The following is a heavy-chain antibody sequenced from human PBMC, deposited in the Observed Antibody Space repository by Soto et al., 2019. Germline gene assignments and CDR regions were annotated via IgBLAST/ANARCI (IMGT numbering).Heavy chain of an antibody. CDR2: IWYDGSNK. Sequence: PGGSLRLSCAASGFTFSSYGMHWVRQAPGKGLEWVAVIWYDGSNKYYAESVKGRFTISRDNSKNTLYLQMNSLRAEDTAVYYCAILEYSSSPRPVAFDIWGQGTMVTVSS. CDR3: AILEYSSSPRPVAFDI. J-gene: IGHJ3*02. CDR1: GFTFSSYG. V-gene: IGHV3-33*01. D-gene: IGHD6-6*01.